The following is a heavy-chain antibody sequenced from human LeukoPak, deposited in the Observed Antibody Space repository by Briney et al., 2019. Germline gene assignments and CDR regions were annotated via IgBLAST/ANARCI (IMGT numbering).Heavy chain of an antibody. CDR1: GYTFTGYY. CDR3: ARADRAAAGAPDY. V-gene: IGHV1-2*02. CDR2: INPNSGGT. Sequence: ASVKVSCKASGYTFTGYYMHWVRQAPGQGLEWMGWINPNSGGTNYAQKFQDRVTMTRDTSISTAYMELSRLRSDDTAVYYCARADRAAAGAPDYWGQGTLVTVSS. D-gene: IGHD6-13*01. J-gene: IGHJ4*02.